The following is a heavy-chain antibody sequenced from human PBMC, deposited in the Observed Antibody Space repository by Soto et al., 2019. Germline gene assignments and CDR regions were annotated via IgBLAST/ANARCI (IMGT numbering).Heavy chain of an antibody. V-gene: IGHV4-31*03. CDR3: VSVIGGDSEYYFDF. CDR1: GVSISSGGYY. CDR2: IYYSGRT. Sequence: SETLSLTCTVSGVSISSGGYYWSWIRQHPGKGLEWIGNIYYSGRTYYNPSLKSRVILSVDTSKNHFSLTLRSVTAADSAMYYCVSVIGGDSEYYFDFWGQGALVTVS. J-gene: IGHJ4*02. D-gene: IGHD2-21*02.